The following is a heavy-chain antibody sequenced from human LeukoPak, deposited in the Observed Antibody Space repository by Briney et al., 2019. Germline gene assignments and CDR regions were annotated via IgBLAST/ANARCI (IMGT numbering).Heavy chain of an antibody. CDR1: GYSFTSYW. CDR2: IYPGDSDT. CDR3: ARHEGGPYMTTVKAWFDP. D-gene: IGHD4-17*01. V-gene: IGHV5-51*01. Sequence: GASVKISCKGSGYSFTSYWIGWVRQMPGKGLEWMGIIYPGDSDTRYSPSFQGQVTISADKSISTAYLQWSSLKASDTAMYYCARHEGGPYMTTVKAWFDPWGQGTLVTVSS. J-gene: IGHJ5*02.